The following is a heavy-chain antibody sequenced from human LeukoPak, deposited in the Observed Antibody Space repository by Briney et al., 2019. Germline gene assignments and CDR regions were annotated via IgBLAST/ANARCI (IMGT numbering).Heavy chain of an antibody. CDR2: IWYDGSNK. Sequence: GGSLRLSCAASGFTFSSYGMHWVRQAPGKGLEWVAVIWYDGSNKYFADSVKGRFTISRDNSKNTLYLQMNSLRAEDTAVYYCARDLSSPGPHSPHSMTLDYWGQGTLVTVSS. J-gene: IGHJ4*02. CDR1: GFTFSSYG. D-gene: IGHD2-15*01. CDR3: ARDLSSPGPHSPHSMTLDY. V-gene: IGHV3-33*01.